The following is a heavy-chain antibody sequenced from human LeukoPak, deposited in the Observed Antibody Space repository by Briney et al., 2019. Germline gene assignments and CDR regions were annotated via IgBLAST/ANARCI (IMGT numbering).Heavy chain of an antibody. CDR3: ARGPGVGATRWFDP. J-gene: IGHJ5*02. D-gene: IGHD1-26*01. CDR2: INHSGST. CDR1: GGSFSGYY. Sequence: SETLSLTCAVYGGSFSGYYWSWIRQPPGKGLEWIGEINHSGSTNYNPSLKSRVTISVDTSKNQFSLKLSSVTAADTAVYYCARGPGVGATRWFDPWGQGTLVTVSS. V-gene: IGHV4-34*01.